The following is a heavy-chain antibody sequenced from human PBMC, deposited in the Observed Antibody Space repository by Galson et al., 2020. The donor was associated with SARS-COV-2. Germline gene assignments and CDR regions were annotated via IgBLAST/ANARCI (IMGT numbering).Heavy chain of an antibody. CDR3: ARMGRTGTTIIFDY. V-gene: IGHV4-39*07. D-gene: IGHD1-1*01. CDR1: GDSISNNNYY. Sequence: SETLSLTCSVSGDSISNNNYYWAWIRQPASIRQPPGMGLEWIGNIFYSGTTHYNPSLKGRLTLSIDTSKNQLSLNLSSVTAADTALYYCARMGRTGTTIIFDYWGQGILVTVPS. J-gene: IGHJ4*02. CDR2: IFYSGTT.